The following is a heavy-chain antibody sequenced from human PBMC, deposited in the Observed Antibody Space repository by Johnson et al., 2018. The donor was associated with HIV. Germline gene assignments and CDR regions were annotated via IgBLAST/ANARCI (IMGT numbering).Heavy chain of an antibody. Sequence: QVQVVESGGGVVQPGRSLRLSCAASGFTFSSYAMHWVRQAPGKWLEWVAVISYDGSNKYYADSVKGRFTISRDNSNNPLYLQMNSLRVEDTAVYLCARGRISMKVVDLRGGGFDIWGQGTKVTVSS. J-gene: IGHJ3*02. D-gene: IGHD3-22*01. CDR1: GFTFSSYA. CDR2: ISYDGSNK. V-gene: IGHV3-30*04. CDR3: ARGRISMKVVDLRGGGFDI.